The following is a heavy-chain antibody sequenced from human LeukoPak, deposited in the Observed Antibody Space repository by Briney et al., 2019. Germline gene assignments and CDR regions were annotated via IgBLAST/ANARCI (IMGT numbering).Heavy chain of an antibody. CDR2: VIPIFGTA. V-gene: IGHV1-69*13. CDR3: ARGWLAETTVVTPYNY. Sequence: SVKVSCKASGGTFSSYAISWVRQAPGQGLEWMGGVIPIFGTANYAQKFQGRVTITAVESMSTAYMELSSLRSEDTAVYYCARGWLAETTVVTPYNYWGQGTLVTVSS. CDR1: GGTFSSYA. J-gene: IGHJ4*02. D-gene: IGHD4-23*01.